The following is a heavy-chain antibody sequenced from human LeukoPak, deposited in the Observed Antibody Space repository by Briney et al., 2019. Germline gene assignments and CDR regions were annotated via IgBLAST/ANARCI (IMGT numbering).Heavy chain of an antibody. CDR3: AKGGKWDVTPFDY. CDR1: GFTFSSYA. D-gene: IGHD1-26*01. V-gene: IGHV3-23*01. CDR2: ISGSVGST. Sequence: GGSLRLSCAASGFTFSSYAMSWVRQAPGKGLGWVSVISGSVGSTYYADSVKGRFTISRDNSKNTLYLQVNSLRAEDTAVYYCAKGGKWDVTPFDYWGQGTLVTVSS. J-gene: IGHJ4*02.